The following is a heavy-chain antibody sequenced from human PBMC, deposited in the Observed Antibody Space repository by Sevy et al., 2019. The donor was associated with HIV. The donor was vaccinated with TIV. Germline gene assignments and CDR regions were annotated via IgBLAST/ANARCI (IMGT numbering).Heavy chain of an antibody. J-gene: IGHJ3*02. CDR1: GFTFTEFV. D-gene: IGHD3-3*01. Sequence: GGSLRLSCAASGFTFTEFVMSWVRQAPGKGLEWVSSIGSSNSYKYYADSVKGRFTISRDNAKKSLYLQMNSLRAEDTAIYYCARDYEAFDIWGQGTMVTVSS. CDR2: IGSSNSYK. CDR3: ARDYEAFDI. V-gene: IGHV3-21*04.